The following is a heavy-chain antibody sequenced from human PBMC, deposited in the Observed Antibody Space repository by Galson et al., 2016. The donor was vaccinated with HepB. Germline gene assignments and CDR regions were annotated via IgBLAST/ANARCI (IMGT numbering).Heavy chain of an antibody. D-gene: IGHD3-10*01. CDR1: GFIFSNYG. J-gene: IGHJ3*01. CDR3: AKDSGSYYMGAFDL. CDR2: ILYDGTYI. Sequence: SLRLSCAASGFIFSNYGMHWVRQAPGKGLEWVAVILYDGTYIFYGDSVKGRFTISRDNSNNTLYLQMHSLRAEDTAVYYCAKDSGSYYMGAFDLWGQGTMVTVSS. V-gene: IGHV3-30*18.